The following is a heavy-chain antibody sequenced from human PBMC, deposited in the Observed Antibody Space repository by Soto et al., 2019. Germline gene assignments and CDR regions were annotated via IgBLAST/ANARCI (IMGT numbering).Heavy chain of an antibody. D-gene: IGHD2-21*02. CDR2: IYYSGST. Sequence: QVQLQESGPGLVKPSQTLSLTCTVSGGSISSGSYYWSWIRQHPGKGLEWIGYIYYSGSTYYNPSLKSRVTISVDTSKNQFSLKLSSVTAADTAVYYCAPDCGGDSGWFDPWGQGTLVTVSS. CDR3: APDCGGDSGWFDP. J-gene: IGHJ5*02. CDR1: GGSISSGSYY. V-gene: IGHV4-31*03.